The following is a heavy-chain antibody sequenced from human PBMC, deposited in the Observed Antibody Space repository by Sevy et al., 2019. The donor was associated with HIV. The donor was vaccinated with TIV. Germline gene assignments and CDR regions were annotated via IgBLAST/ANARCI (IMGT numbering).Heavy chain of an antibody. V-gene: IGHV3-30*03. J-gene: IGHJ4*02. D-gene: IGHD6-13*01. CDR3: ARDSGYSINWYPAY. CDR2: ISYDGSYK. Sequence: GGSLRLSCAASGFTFSSHGMHWVRQAPGKGLEWVAVISYDGSYKSYGDSVKGRFTISRDDSKNNLYLLMTSLRPEDTAVYYWARDSGYSINWYPAYWGQGTLVTVSS. CDR1: GFTFSSHG.